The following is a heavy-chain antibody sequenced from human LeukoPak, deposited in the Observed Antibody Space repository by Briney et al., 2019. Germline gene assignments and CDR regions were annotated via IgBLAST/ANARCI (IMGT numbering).Heavy chain of an antibody. D-gene: IGHD3-22*01. CDR3: ARRTMIVVKDAFDI. Sequence: SETLSLTCTVSGGSISSSSYYWGWIRQPPGKGLEWIGSIYYSGSTYYNPSLKGRVTISVDTSKNQFSLKLSSVTAADTAVYYCARRTMIVVKDAFDIWGQGTMVTVSS. V-gene: IGHV4-39*01. J-gene: IGHJ3*02. CDR2: IYYSGST. CDR1: GGSISSSSYY.